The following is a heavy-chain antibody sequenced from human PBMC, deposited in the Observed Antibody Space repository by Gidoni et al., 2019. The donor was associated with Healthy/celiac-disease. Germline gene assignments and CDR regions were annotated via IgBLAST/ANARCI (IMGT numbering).Heavy chain of an antibody. Sequence: QITLKESGPTLVKPTQTLTLTCTFSGFSLSTSGVGVGWIRQPPGKALEWLALIYWDDDKRYSPSLKSRLTITKDTSKNQVVLTMTNMDPVDTATYYCAHRATGSGYCSSTSCYQAHNWFDPWGQGTLVTVSS. CDR1: GFSLSTSGVG. J-gene: IGHJ5*02. CDR3: AHRATGSGYCSSTSCYQAHNWFDP. D-gene: IGHD2-2*01. V-gene: IGHV2-5*02. CDR2: IYWDDDK.